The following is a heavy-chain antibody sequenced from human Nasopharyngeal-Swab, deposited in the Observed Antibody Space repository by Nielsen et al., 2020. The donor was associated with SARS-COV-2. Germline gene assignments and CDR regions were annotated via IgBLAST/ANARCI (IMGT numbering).Heavy chain of an antibody. CDR3: AHRLLELLAFDI. CDR1: GFSLSTGGVG. CDR2: IYWNDGN. Sequence: SGATLVKPTQTLTLTCTFSGFSLSTGGVGVGWIRQPPGKALEWLANIYWNDGNRYSPSLKSRLTISKDTPANEVVLTMTNMDPVDTATYYCAHRLLELLAFDIWGQGTMVTVSS. D-gene: IGHD1-7*01. V-gene: IGHV2-5*01. J-gene: IGHJ3*02.